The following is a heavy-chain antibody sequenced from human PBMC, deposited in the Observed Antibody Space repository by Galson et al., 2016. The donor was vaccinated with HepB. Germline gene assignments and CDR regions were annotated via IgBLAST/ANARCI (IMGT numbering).Heavy chain of an antibody. D-gene: IGHD1-14*01. Sequence: SVKVSCKASGHTFNTYNMHWVRQAPGQGLEWMGIIKPSGGNTIYAQKSQDRITMTRGTSTSTVYMELISLRSEDTAVYYCARELDHSFYFDYWGQGTLLTVSS. J-gene: IGHJ4*02. CDR1: GHTFNTYN. CDR3: ARELDHSFYFDY. V-gene: IGHV1-46*02. CDR2: IKPSGGNT.